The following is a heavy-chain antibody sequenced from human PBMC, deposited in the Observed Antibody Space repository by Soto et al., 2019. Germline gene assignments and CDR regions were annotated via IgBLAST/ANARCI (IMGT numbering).Heavy chain of an antibody. CDR2: IYSGGST. CDR3: ARDVVYDYGDY. D-gene: IGHD3-16*01. CDR1: GFTVSSNY. Sequence: EVQLVESGGGLVQPGGSLRLSCAASGFTVSSNYMSWVRQAPGKGLEWVSVIYSGGSTYYADSVKGRFTISRDNSKNTLYLQMNSLRAEDTAVYYCARDVVYDYGDYWGRGTLVTVSS. J-gene: IGHJ4*02. V-gene: IGHV3-66*01.